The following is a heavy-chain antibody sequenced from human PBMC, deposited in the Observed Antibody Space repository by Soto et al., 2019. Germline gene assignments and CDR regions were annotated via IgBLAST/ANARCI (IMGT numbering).Heavy chain of an antibody. CDR3: ARHGSN. Sequence: SETLSLTCTVSGVSISNSSYYWGWIRRPPGKGLEWIGTIYYSGITYYNPSLKSRVTISVDTSKNQFSLKLTSVTAADTAVYYCARHGSNWGQGTLVTSPQ. CDR2: IYYSGIT. V-gene: IGHV4-39*01. CDR1: GVSISNSSYY. J-gene: IGHJ4*02.